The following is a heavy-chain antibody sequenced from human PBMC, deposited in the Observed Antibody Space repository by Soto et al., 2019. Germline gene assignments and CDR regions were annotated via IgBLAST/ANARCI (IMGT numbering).Heavy chain of an antibody. CDR2: ISYDGSNK. Sequence: VQLVESGGGVVQPGRSLRLSCAASGFTFSSYAMHWVRQAPGKGLEWVAVISYDGSNKYYADSVKGRFTISRDNSKNTLYLQMNSLRAEDTAVYYCARGSSSGYYYYYGMDVWGQGTTVTVSS. D-gene: IGHD6-6*01. V-gene: IGHV3-30-3*01. CDR3: ARGSSSGYYYYYGMDV. J-gene: IGHJ6*02. CDR1: GFTFSSYA.